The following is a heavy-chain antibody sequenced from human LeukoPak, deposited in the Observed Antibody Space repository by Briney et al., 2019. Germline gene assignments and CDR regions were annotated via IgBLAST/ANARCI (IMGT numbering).Heavy chain of an antibody. CDR3: ASRVVVITKDAFDI. CDR1: GFTFSSYA. Sequence: GSLRLSCAASGFTFSSYAMSWVRQPPGKGLEWIGSIYYSGSTYYNPSLMSRVTISVDTSKNQFSLKLSSVTAADTAVYYCASRVVVITKDAFDIWGQGTMVTVSS. D-gene: IGHD3-22*01. CDR2: IYYSGST. J-gene: IGHJ3*02. V-gene: IGHV4-39*01.